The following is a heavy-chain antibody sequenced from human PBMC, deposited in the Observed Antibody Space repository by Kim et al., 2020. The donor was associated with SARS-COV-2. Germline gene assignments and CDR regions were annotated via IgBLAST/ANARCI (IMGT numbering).Heavy chain of an antibody. CDR1: GFTFSSYS. J-gene: IGHJ4*02. CDR2: ISSSSSTI. CDR3: ARDPPTAYDILTGYYRLYYFDS. V-gene: IGHV3-48*04. D-gene: IGHD3-9*01. Sequence: GGSLRLSCAASGFTFSSYSMNWVRQAPGKGLEWVSYISSSSSTIYYADSVKGRFTISRDNAKNSLYLQMNSLRAEDTAVYYCARDPPTAYDILTGYYRLYYFDSWGQGTLVTVSS.